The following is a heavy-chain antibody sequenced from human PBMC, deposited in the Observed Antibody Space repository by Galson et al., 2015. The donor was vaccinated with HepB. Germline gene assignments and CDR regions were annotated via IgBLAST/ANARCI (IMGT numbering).Heavy chain of an antibody. V-gene: IGHV1-46*04. CDR3: ARAGYYYDGSGYYQYYFDY. D-gene: IGHD3-22*01. CDR2: INPSGGST. J-gene: IGHJ4*02. CDR1: GYTFTSYY. Sequence: SVKVSCKASGYTFTSYYMHWVRQAPGQGLEWMGIINPSGGSTSYAQKVQGRVTMTRDTSTSTAYMELSSLRSEDTAVCYCARAGYYYDGSGYYQYYFDYWGQGTLVTVS.